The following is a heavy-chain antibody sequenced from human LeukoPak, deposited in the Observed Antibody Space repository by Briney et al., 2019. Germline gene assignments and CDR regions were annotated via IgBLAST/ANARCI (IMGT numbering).Heavy chain of an antibody. D-gene: IGHD6-19*01. V-gene: IGHV4-61*08. CDR1: GGSNSSGGYS. CDR3: ATGIAVAGSIFDY. Sequence: SETLSLTCTVSGGSNSSGGYSWSWIRQPPGKGLEWIGYLYYSGSTNYNPSLKSRVTISVDTSKNQFSLKLSSVTAADTAVYYCATGIAVAGSIFDYWGQGALVTVSS. J-gene: IGHJ4*02. CDR2: LYYSGST.